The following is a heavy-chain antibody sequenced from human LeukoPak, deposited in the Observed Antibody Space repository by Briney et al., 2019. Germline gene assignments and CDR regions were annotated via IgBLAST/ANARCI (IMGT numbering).Heavy chain of an antibody. CDR3: AKTTDGSGSYPHYYFDY. CDR1: GFTFSSYA. D-gene: IGHD3-10*01. Sequence: GGSLRLSCAASGFTFSSYAMSWVRQAPGKGLEWVSAISGSGGSTYYADSVKGRFTISRANSKNTLYLQMNSLRAEDTAVYYCAKTTDGSGSYPHYYFDYWGQGTLVTVSS. J-gene: IGHJ4*02. CDR2: ISGSGGST. V-gene: IGHV3-23*01.